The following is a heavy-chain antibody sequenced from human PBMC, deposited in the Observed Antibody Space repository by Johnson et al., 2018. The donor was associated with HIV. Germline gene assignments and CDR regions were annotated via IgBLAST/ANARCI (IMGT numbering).Heavy chain of an antibody. J-gene: IGHJ3*02. D-gene: IGHD3-22*01. CDR3: TTGGYYYDSSGYYDAFDI. CDR1: GFTFTNAW. Sequence: EVQLVESGGGLVKPGGSLRLSCAASGFTFTNAWMSWVRQAPGKGLEWVGRIKSKTDGGTTDYAAPVKGRFTISRDDSKNTVYLQINSLKTEDTAVYHCTTGGYYYDSSGYYDAFDIWGQGTMVTVSS. V-gene: IGHV3-15*01. CDR2: IKSKTDGGTT.